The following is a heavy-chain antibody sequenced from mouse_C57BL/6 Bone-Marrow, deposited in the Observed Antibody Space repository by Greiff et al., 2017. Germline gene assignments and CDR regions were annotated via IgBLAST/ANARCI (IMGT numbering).Heavy chain of an antibody. V-gene: IGHV1-72*01. CDR1: GYTFTSYW. CDR3: AREGMVTTGWYFDV. CDR2: IDPNSGGT. D-gene: IGHD2-2*01. J-gene: IGHJ1*03. Sequence: QVQLQQPGAELVKPGASVKLSCKASGYTFTSYWMHWVKQRPGRGLEWIGRIDPNSGGTKYNEKFKSKATLTVDKPSSTAYMPLSSLTSEDSAVYYCAREGMVTTGWYFDVWGTGTTVTVSS.